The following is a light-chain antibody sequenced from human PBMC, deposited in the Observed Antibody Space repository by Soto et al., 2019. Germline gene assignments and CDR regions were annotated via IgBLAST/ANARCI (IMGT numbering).Light chain of an antibody. J-gene: IGKJ5*01. CDR1: RSVSSSY. CDR3: QQYGSSPPST. Sequence: IVLTQSPGTLSLSPGERATLSCRASRSVSSSYLAWYQQKPGQAPRLLIYCASSRATGIPDRFSGSGSGTDFTLTISRLEPEDVAVYYCQQYGSSPPSTFGQGTRLEIK. V-gene: IGKV3-20*01. CDR2: CAS.